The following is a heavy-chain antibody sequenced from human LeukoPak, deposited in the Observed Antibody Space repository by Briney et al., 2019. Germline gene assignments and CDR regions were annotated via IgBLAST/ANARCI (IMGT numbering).Heavy chain of an antibody. CDR3: ARAGDYYYFDY. V-gene: IGHV3-48*03. Sequence: PGGSLRLSCAASGFTFSSYEMNWVRQAPGKGLEWVSYISSSGSTIYYADSVKGRFTISRDNAKNSLYLQMNSLRAEDMAVYYCARAGDYYYFDYWGQGTLVTVSS. CDR2: ISSSGSTI. CDR1: GFTFSSYE. J-gene: IGHJ4*02. D-gene: IGHD4-17*01.